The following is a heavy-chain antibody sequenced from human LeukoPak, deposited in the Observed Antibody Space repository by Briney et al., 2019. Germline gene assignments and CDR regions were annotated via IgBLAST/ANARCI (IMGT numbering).Heavy chain of an antibody. CDR3: ARVLGGYYTQYNWFDP. V-gene: IGHV1-46*01. CDR2: INPSGGST. J-gene: IGHJ5*02. Sequence: ASVKVSCKASGYTFTSYYVHWVRQAPGQGLEWMGIINPSGGSTSYAQKFQGRVTMTRDTSTSTVYMELSSLRSEDTAVYYCARVLGGYYTQYNWFDPWGQGTLVTVSS. D-gene: IGHD3-3*01. CDR1: GYTFTSYY.